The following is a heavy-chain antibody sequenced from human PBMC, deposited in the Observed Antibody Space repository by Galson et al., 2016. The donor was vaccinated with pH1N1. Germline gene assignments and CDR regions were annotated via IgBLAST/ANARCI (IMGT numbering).Heavy chain of an antibody. Sequence: YSQNFQGRVTITRDTSASTAYMELSSLRSEDTAVYYCAKRTGRHFDYWGQGTLVTVSS. CDR3: AKRTGRHFDY. J-gene: IGHJ4*02. V-gene: IGHV1-3*01. D-gene: IGHD1/OR15-1a*01.